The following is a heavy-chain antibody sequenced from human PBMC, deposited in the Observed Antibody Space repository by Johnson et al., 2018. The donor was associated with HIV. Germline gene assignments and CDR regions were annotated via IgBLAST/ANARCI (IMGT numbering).Heavy chain of an antibody. CDR1: GFIFSTYD. D-gene: IGHD3-3*01. CDR2: IGAAGDT. CDR3: ARVAADRSGYYRDAFDL. Sequence: VKLVESGGGLVQPGESLRLSCAASGFIFSTYDMHWVRQTTGKGLEWVTAIGAAGDTYYADSVKGRFTISRENAKTSLYLQMNTLRAGDTALYYCARVAADRSGYYRDAFDLWDQGTLVTVSS. V-gene: IGHV3-13*01. J-gene: IGHJ3*01.